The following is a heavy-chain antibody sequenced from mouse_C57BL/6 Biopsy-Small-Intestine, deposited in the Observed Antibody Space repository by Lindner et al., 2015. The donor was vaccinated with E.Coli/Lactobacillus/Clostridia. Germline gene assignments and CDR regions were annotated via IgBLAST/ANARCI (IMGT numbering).Heavy chain of an antibody. V-gene: IGHV1-82*01. Sequence: VQLQESGPELVKPGASVKISCKASGYIFSTSWMNWVKQRPGKGLEWIGWIYPGDGDTNYNGKFEGKATLTADKSSNIAYMQLSSLTSEDSAVYFCARMNHEYGGSCAMDYWGQGTSVTVSS. J-gene: IGHJ4*01. CDR1: GYIFSTSW. CDR2: IYPGDGDT. CDR3: ARMNHEYGGSCAMDY. D-gene: IGHD1-1*02.